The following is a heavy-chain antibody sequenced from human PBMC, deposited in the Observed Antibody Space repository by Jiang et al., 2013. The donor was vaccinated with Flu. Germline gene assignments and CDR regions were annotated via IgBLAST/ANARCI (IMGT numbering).Heavy chain of an antibody. J-gene: IGHJ4*02. CDR3: ASSNLYSSSCLDY. Sequence: SLKSRVTISVDTSKNQFSLKLSSVTAADTAVYYCASSNLYSSSCLDYWGQGTLVTVSS. V-gene: IGHV4-31*02. D-gene: IGHD6-13*01.